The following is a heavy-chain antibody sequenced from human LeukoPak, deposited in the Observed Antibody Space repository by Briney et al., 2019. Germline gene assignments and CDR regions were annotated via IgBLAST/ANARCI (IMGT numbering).Heavy chain of an antibody. CDR1: GFTFSSYG. D-gene: IGHD5-12*01. J-gene: IGHJ6*02. CDR3: AKDLSWLYYYYGMDV. Sequence: GRSLRLSCAASGFTFSSYGMHWVRQAPGKGLEWVSAISGSGGSTYYADSVKGRFTISRDNSKNTLYLQMNSLRAEDTAVYYCAKDLSWLYYYYGMDVWGQGTTVTVSS. CDR2: ISGSGGST. V-gene: IGHV3-23*01.